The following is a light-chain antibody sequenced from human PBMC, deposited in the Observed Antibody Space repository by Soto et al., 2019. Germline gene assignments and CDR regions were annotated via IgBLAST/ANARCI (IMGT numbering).Light chain of an antibody. CDR2: GNG. Sequence: QLVLTQPPSVSGAPGQRVTISCTGSSSNIGAGYDVHWYQQLPGTAPKLLIYGNGNRPSGVPDRFSGSKSGTSASLAITGLQAEDEADYYCQSYDSSHVVFGGGTKLTVL. J-gene: IGLJ2*01. CDR1: SSNIGAGYD. CDR3: QSYDSSHVV. V-gene: IGLV1-40*01.